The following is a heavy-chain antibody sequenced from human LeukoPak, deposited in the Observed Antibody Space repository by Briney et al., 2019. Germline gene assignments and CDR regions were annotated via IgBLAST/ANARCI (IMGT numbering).Heavy chain of an antibody. CDR2: IYYSGST. CDR1: GGSISSGGYY. D-gene: IGHD3-10*01. J-gene: IGHJ5*02. CDR3: ARDIKYYYGSGSYNWFDP. Sequence: SETLSLTCTVSGGSISSGGYYWSWIRQHPGKGLEWIGYIYYSGSTYYSPSLKSRVTISVDTSKNQFSLKLSSVTAADTAVYYCARDIKYYYGSGSYNWFDPWGQGTLVTVSS. V-gene: IGHV4-31*03.